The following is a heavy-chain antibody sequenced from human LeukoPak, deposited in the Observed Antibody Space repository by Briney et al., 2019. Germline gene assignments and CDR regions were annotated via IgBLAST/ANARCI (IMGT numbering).Heavy chain of an antibody. CDR1: GFTFSDYG. D-gene: IGHD3-3*01. CDR2: TRSDGSNT. J-gene: IGHJ6*03. CDR3: AKGNDFWGGYYYYYYMDV. V-gene: IGHV3-30*02. Sequence: PGRTLRLSCVASGFTFSDYGMHWVSQAPGKGLEWVAFTRSDGSNTYYADSVRGRFTISRDNSKSTLYLQMNSLRPEDTAVFYCAKGNDFWGGYYYYYYMDVWGKGTTVIVSS.